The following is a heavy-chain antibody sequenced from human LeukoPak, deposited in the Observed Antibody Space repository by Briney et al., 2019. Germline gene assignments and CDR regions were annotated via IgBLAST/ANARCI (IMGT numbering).Heavy chain of an antibody. Sequence: SVKVSCKASGYTFTSYYMHWVRQAPGQGLEWMGGITPIFGTANYAQKFQGRVTITADESTSTAYMELSSLRSEDTAVYYCARESNYGSGSSWGQGTLVTVSS. J-gene: IGHJ4*02. D-gene: IGHD3-10*01. V-gene: IGHV1-69*13. CDR1: GYTFTSYY. CDR3: ARESNYGSGSS. CDR2: ITPIFGTA.